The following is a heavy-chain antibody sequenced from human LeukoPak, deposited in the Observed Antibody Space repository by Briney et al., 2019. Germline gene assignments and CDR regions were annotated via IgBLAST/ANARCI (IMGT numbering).Heavy chain of an antibody. CDR2: INPNSGGT. V-gene: IGHV1-2*02. J-gene: IGHJ5*02. D-gene: IGHD2-8*02. Sequence: ASVKVSCKASGGTFSSYAIRWVRQAPGQGLEWMGWINPNSGGTNYAQKFQGRVTMTRDTSISTAYMELSRLRSDDTAVYYCARDQQFVVYAIDDNWIDPWGQGTLVTVSS. CDR1: GGTFSSYA. CDR3: ARDQQFVVYAIDDNWIDP.